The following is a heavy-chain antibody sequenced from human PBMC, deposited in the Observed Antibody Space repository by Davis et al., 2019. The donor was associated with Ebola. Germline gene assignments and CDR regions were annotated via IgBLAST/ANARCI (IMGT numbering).Heavy chain of an antibody. CDR2: IYYSGST. V-gene: IGHV4-59*08. D-gene: IGHD2-15*01. CDR3: AGLYCSGGSCFYGMDV. CDR1: GGSIRGYH. Sequence: GSLRLSCSVSGGSIRGYHWSWIRQPPGKGLEWIGYIYYSGSTNYNPSLKSRVTISVDTSKNQFSLKLSSVTAADTAVYYCAGLYCSGGSCFYGMDVWGQGTTVTVSS. J-gene: IGHJ6*02.